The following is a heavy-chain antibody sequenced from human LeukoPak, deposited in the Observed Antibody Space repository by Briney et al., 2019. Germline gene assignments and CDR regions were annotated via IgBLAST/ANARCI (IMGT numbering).Heavy chain of an antibody. Sequence: GASLRLSCAASGFTFSSYAMSWVRQAPGKGLEWVSAISGSGGSTYYADSVKGRFTISRDNSKNTLYLQMNSLRAEDTAVYYCTKDAGARIDYYYGMDVWGHGTTVTVSS. D-gene: IGHD3-10*01. CDR1: GFTFSSYA. CDR3: TKDAGARIDYYYGMDV. V-gene: IGHV3-23*01. CDR2: ISGSGGST. J-gene: IGHJ6*02.